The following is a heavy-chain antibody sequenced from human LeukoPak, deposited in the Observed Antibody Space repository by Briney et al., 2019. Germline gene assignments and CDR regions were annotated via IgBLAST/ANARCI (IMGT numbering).Heavy chain of an antibody. CDR3: ARDKHNPGSAFDI. Sequence: PGGSLRLSCAASGFTLSSYWMSWVRQAPGKGLEWVANIRQDGGQTYYVDSVKGRFTISRDNAKNSLYLQVNSLRAEDTAVYYCARDKHNPGSAFDIWGQGTMLTVSS. J-gene: IGHJ3*02. D-gene: IGHD5-24*01. CDR2: IRQDGGQT. V-gene: IGHV3-7*01. CDR1: GFTLSSYW.